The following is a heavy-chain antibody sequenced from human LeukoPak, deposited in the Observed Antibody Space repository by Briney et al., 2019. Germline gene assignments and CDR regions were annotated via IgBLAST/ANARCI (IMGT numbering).Heavy chain of an antibody. Sequence: PSETLSLTCTVSGGSISSSSYYWGWIRQPPGKGLEWIGSIYYSGSTYYNPSLKSRATISVDTSKNQFSLKLSSVTAADTAVYYCARALCSSTSCYLGPDHYYYYMDVWGKGTTVTVSS. J-gene: IGHJ6*03. CDR2: IYYSGST. CDR1: GGSISSSSYY. D-gene: IGHD2-2*01. CDR3: ARALCSSTSCYLGPDHYYYYMDV. V-gene: IGHV4-39*01.